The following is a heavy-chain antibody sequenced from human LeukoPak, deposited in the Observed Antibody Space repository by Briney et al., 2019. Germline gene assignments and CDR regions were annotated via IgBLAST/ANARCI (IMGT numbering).Heavy chain of an antibody. CDR2: IYTSGST. CDR1: GGSISSGSYY. CDR3: ARDQAVVTDGGGY. J-gene: IGHJ4*02. D-gene: IGHD4-23*01. V-gene: IGHV4-61*02. Sequence: TSETLSLTCTVSGGSISSGSYYWSWIRQPAGKGLEWIGRIYTSGSTNYNPSLKSRVTISVDTSKNQFSLKLSSVTAADTAVYYCARDQAVVTDGGGYWGQGTLVTVSS.